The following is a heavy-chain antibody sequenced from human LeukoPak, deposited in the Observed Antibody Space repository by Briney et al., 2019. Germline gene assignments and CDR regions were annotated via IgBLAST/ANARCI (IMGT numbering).Heavy chain of an antibody. CDR1: GFPFSSYA. V-gene: IGHV3-30-3*01. CDR3: VRGIAAAGTGMDYMDV. Sequence: GGSLRLSCAASGFPFSSYAVHWVRQAPGKGLEWVAVISYDGSNKYYADSVKGRFTISRDNSKNTLYLQMNSLRAEDTAVYYCVRGIAAAGTGMDYMDVWGKGTTVIVSS. CDR2: ISYDGSNK. D-gene: IGHD6-13*01. J-gene: IGHJ6*03.